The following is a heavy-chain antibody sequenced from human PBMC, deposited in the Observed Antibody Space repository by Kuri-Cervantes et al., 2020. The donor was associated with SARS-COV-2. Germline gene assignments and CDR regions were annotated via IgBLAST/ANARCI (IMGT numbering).Heavy chain of an antibody. CDR3: TIYSRSSGPFDY. D-gene: IGHD6-6*01. CDR1: GFTFSSYD. V-gene: IGHV3-73*01. Sequence: GGSLRLSCAASGFTFSSYDMHWVRQASGKGLEWVGRIRSKANSYATAYAASVKGRFTISRDDSKNTAYLQMNSLKTEDTAVYYCTIYSRSSGPFDYWGQGALVTVSS. CDR2: IRSKANSYAT. J-gene: IGHJ4*02.